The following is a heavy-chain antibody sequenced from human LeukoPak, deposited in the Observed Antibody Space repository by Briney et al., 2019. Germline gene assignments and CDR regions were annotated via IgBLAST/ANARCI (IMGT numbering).Heavy chain of an antibody. D-gene: IGHD3-22*01. CDR3: ARDQNYYDSSGYYQYYFDY. CDR1: GGTFSSYA. V-gene: IGHV1-18*01. CDR2: ISAYNGNT. Sequence: ASVKVSCKASGGTFSSYAISWVRQAPGQGLEWMGWISAYNGNTNYAQKLQGRVTMTTDTSTSTAYMELRSLRSDDTAVYYCARDQNYYDSSGYYQYYFDYWGQGTLVTVSS. J-gene: IGHJ4*02.